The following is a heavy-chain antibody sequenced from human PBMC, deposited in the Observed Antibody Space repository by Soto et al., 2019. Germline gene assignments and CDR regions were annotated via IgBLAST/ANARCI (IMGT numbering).Heavy chain of an antibody. V-gene: IGHV3-30*18. CDR1: GFTFSSYG. CDR3: AKDLRQQLGEHFKH. D-gene: IGHD6-13*01. Sequence: GGSLRLSCAASGFTFSSYGMHWVRQAPGKGLEWVAVISYDGSNKYYADSVKGRSTISRDNSKNTLYLQMNSLRAEDTAVYYCAKDLRQQLGEHFKHWGQGNLVTVSS. CDR2: ISYDGSNK. J-gene: IGHJ1*01.